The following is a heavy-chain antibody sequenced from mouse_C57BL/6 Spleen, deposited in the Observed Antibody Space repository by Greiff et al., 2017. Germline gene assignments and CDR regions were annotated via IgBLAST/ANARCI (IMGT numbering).Heavy chain of an antibody. CDR1: GFSLTSYG. V-gene: IGHV2-2*01. Sequence: VKLVESGPGLVQPSQSLSITCTVSGFSLTSYGVHWVRQSPGKGLEWLGVIWSGGSTDYNAAFISRLSISKDNSKSQVFFKMNSLQADDTAIYYCARSYYYGSSYWFAYWGQGTLVTVSA. D-gene: IGHD1-1*01. CDR2: IWSGGST. CDR3: ARSYYYGSSYWFAY. J-gene: IGHJ3*01.